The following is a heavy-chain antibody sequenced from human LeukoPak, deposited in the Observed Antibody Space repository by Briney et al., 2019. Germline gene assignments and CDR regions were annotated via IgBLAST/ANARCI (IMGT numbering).Heavy chain of an antibody. CDR3: ARTPLGSGSYDY. D-gene: IGHD3-10*01. CDR2: INWNGGST. Sequence: GGSLRLSCAASGFTFDDYGMSWVRQAPGKGLEWVSGINWNGGSTGYADSVKGRFTIPRDNAKNSLYLQMNSLRAEDTALYHCARTPLGSGSYDYWGQGTLVTVSS. J-gene: IGHJ4*02. CDR1: GFTFDDYG. V-gene: IGHV3-20*01.